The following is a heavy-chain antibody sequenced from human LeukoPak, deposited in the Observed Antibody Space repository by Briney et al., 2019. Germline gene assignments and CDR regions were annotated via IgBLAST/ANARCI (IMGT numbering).Heavy chain of an antibody. Sequence: PGGSLRLSCPASGFTFSIYAMSGVRQAPGGGLEWVSAISGSGDYTYYADSVKGRFTISRDNSKNTLYLQMNSLRAEDTAVYYCAKPREAAAGTGRYFDSWGQGTLVTVSS. D-gene: IGHD6-13*01. CDR3: AKPREAAAGTGRYFDS. CDR1: GFTFSIYA. J-gene: IGHJ4*02. CDR2: ISGSGDYT. V-gene: IGHV3-23*01.